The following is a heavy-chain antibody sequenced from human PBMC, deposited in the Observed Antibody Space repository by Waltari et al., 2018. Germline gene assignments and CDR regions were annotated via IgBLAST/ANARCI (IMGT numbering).Heavy chain of an antibody. CDR1: GGSISSYY. J-gene: IGHJ5*02. D-gene: IGHD2-2*01. CDR2: IYTSGRT. CDR3: ARDTRYCSSTSCYNWFDP. Sequence: QVQLQESGPGLVKPSETLSLTCTVSGGSISSYYWSWIRQPAGKGLEWIGRIYTSGRTNYNPPLKSRVTMSVDTSKNQFSLKLSSVTAAYTAVYYCARDTRYCSSTSCYNWFDPWGQGTLVTVSS. V-gene: IGHV4-4*07.